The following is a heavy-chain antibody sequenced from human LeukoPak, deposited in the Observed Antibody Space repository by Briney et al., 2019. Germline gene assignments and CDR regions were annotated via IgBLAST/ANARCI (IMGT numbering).Heavy chain of an antibody. D-gene: IGHD6-19*01. Sequence: ASVKVSCKASGYTFTGYYMHWVRQAPGQGLEWMGWINPNSGGTNYAQKFQGRVTMTRDTSISTAYMELSRLRSDDTAVYYCARDRTGYSSGWEDNDYWGQVTLVTVSS. J-gene: IGHJ4*02. V-gene: IGHV1-2*02. CDR3: ARDRTGYSSGWEDNDY. CDR1: GYTFTGYY. CDR2: INPNSGGT.